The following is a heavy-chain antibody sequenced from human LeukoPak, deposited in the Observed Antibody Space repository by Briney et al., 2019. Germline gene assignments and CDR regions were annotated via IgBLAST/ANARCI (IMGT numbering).Heavy chain of an antibody. CDR2: IYYSGST. J-gene: IGHJ5*02. D-gene: IGHD5-24*01. CDR3: ARDLGDGYNS. Sequence: TSETLSLTCTVSGGSISSYYWSWIRQPPGKGLEWIGYIYYSGSTNYNPSLKSRVTISVDTSKNQFSLKLSSVTAADTAVYYCARDLGDGYNSWGQGTLVTVSS. V-gene: IGHV4-59*01. CDR1: GGSISSYY.